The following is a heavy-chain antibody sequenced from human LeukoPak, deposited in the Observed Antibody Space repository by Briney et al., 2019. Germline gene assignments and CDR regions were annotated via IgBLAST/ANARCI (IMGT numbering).Heavy chain of an antibody. Sequence: GGSLRLSCAASGFTFSSYAMSWLRQAPGKGLERVSAISGSGGSTYYADSVKGRFTISRDNSKTTLYLQMNSMRAEDTAVYYCAKDKSSSWYIYYAFDIWGQGTMVTVSS. CDR3: AKDKSSSWYIYYAFDI. D-gene: IGHD6-13*01. CDR2: ISGSGGST. J-gene: IGHJ3*02. CDR1: GFTFSSYA. V-gene: IGHV3-23*01.